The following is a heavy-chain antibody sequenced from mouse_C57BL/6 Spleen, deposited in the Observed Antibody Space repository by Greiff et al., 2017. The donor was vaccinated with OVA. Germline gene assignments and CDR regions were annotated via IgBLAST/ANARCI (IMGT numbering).Heavy chain of an antibody. D-gene: IGHD2-4*01. Sequence: EVKLVESGGGLVKPGGSLKLSCAASGFTFSDYGMHWVRQAPEKGLEWVAYISSGSSTIYYADTVKGRFTISRDNAKNTLFLQMTSLRSEDTAMYYCARRDDYDGGNWYFDVWGTGTTVTVSS. V-gene: IGHV5-17*01. CDR3: ARRDDYDGGNWYFDV. J-gene: IGHJ1*03. CDR2: ISSGSSTI. CDR1: GFTFSDYG.